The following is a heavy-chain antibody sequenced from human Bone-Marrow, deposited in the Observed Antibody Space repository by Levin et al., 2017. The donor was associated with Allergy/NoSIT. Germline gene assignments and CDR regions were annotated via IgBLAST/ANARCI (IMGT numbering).Heavy chain of an antibody. CDR1: GGSISSSSYY. CDR3: ARIMSIYCTNGVCSYAFDI. CDR2: IYYSGST. Sequence: SETLSLTCTVSGGSISSSSYYWGWIRQPPGKGLEWIGSIYYSGSTYYNPSLKSRVTISVDTSKNQFSLKLSSVTAADTAVYYCARIMSIYCTNGVCSYAFDIWGQGTMVTVSS. D-gene: IGHD2-8*01. V-gene: IGHV4-39*07. J-gene: IGHJ3*02.